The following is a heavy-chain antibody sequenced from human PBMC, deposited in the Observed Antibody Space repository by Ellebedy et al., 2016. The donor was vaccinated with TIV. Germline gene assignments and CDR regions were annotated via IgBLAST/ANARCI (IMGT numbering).Heavy chain of an antibody. CDR1: RNTLSEFS. CDR2: FDPEDGEA. CDR3: ATDDSSGYYGLGY. V-gene: IGHV1-24*01. Sequence: AASVKVSCKVSRNTLSEFSMHWVRQAPGKGLEWMGGFDPEDGEAIYAQKFQGRVTLTEDTSTDTTYMELSSLRSEDTAVYYCATDDSSGYYGLGYWGQGTLVTVSS. D-gene: IGHD3-22*01. J-gene: IGHJ4*02.